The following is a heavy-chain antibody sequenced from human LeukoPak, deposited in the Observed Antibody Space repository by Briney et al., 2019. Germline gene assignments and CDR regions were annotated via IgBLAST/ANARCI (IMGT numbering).Heavy chain of an antibody. CDR2: IDPNSGGT. J-gene: IGHJ4*02. CDR1: GYTFTSYG. Sequence: ASVKVSCKASGYTFTSYGISWVRQAPGQGLEWMGWIDPNSGGTNYAQKFQGRVTMTRDTSISTAYMELSRLGSDDTAVYYCARDVDSSGYYSHWGQGTLVTVSS. D-gene: IGHD3-22*01. CDR3: ARDVDSSGYYSH. V-gene: IGHV1-2*02.